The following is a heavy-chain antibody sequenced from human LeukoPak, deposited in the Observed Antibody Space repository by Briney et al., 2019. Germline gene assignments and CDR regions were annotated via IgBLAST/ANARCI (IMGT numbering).Heavy chain of an antibody. CDR3: AKDHRGYYYDSSGYSEYFQH. Sequence: PGGSLRLSCAASGFTFSSYSMNWVRQAPGKGLEWVSAISGSGGSTYYADSVKGRFTISRDNSKNTLYLQMNSLRAEDTAVYYCAKDHRGYYYDSSGYSEYFQHWGQGTLVTVSS. J-gene: IGHJ1*01. V-gene: IGHV3-23*01. CDR1: GFTFSSYS. CDR2: ISGSGGST. D-gene: IGHD3-22*01.